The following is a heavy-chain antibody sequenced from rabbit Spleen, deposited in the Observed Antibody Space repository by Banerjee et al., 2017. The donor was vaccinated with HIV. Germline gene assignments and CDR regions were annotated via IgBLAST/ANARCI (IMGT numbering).Heavy chain of an antibody. J-gene: IGHJ6*01. Sequence: QSLEESGGDLVKPGASLTLTCTASGFSFSSSYYMCWVRQAPGKGLEWIACIYAGSSGSTYYASWAKGRFTISKTSSTTVTLQMTSLTAADTATYFCARVSETSGWGEDLWGPGTLVTVS. CDR3: ARVSETSGWGEDL. V-gene: IGHV1S40*01. D-gene: IGHD4-1*01. CDR2: IYAGSSGST. CDR1: GFSFSSSYY.